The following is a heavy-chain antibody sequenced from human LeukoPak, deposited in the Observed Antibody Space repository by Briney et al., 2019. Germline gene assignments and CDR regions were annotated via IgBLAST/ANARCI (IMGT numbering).Heavy chain of an antibody. D-gene: IGHD3-22*01. CDR1: GGSISSYY. V-gene: IGHV4-4*07. CDR3: ARDYYDSSGYYFIQH. CDR2: IYTSGST. Sequence: PSETLSLTCTVSGGSISSYYWSWIRQPAGKGLEWIGRIYTSGSTNYNPSLKSRVTMSVDTSKNQLSLKLSSVTAADTAVYYCARDYYDSSGYYFIQHWGQGTLVTVSS. J-gene: IGHJ1*01.